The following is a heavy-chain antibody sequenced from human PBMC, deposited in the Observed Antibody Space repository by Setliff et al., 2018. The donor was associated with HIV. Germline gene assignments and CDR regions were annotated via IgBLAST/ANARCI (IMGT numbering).Heavy chain of an antibody. J-gene: IGHJ3*02. CDR2: IGAAGYPT. CDR3: AKVFAFGVDGFDI. CDR1: GFTFSNYA. Sequence: GESLKISCAASGFTFSNYAMGWVRQGPGKGLEWVSTIGAAGYPTHYAESVKGRFTISKDNSQNALYLQMNSLTDEDTAAYYCAKVFAFGVDGFDIWGQGTMVTVSS. D-gene: IGHD3-10*01. V-gene: IGHV3-23*01.